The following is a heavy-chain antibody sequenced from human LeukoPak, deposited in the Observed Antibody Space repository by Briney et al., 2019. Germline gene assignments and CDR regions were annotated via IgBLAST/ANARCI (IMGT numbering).Heavy chain of an antibody. J-gene: IGHJ4*02. V-gene: IGHV1-69-2*01. CDR2: VDPEDGET. CDR3: AASSGIVVVIQPTQYDY. D-gene: IGHD3-22*01. Sequence: ASVKISCKVSGYTFTDYYMHWVQQAPGKGLEWMGLVDPEDGETIYAQKFQGRVTITADESTSTAYMELSSLRSEDTAVYYCAASSGIVVVIQPTQYDYWGQGTLVTVSS. CDR1: GYTFTDYY.